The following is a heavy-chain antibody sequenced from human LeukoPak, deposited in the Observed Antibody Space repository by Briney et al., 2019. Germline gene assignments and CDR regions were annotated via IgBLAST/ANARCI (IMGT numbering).Heavy chain of an antibody. Sequence: GGSLRLSCAASGFTFSGYSMNWVRQAPGKGLEWVSGISGSGDSTYYADSVKGRFTISRDNSKNTLYLQMNSLRAEDTAEYYCAKDFWSGYYNLDYFDYWGQGTLVTVSS. CDR1: GFTFSGYS. V-gene: IGHV3-23*01. CDR2: ISGSGDST. D-gene: IGHD3-3*01. CDR3: AKDFWSGYYNLDYFDY. J-gene: IGHJ4*02.